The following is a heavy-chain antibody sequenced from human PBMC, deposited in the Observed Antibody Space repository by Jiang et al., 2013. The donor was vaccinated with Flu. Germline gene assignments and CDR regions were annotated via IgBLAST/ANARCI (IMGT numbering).Heavy chain of an antibody. V-gene: IGHV4-39*01. J-gene: IGHJ4*02. CDR1: GGSISSSSYY. CDR3: ARVDIAVVPSTNFDY. Sequence: GPGLVKPSETLSLTCTVSGGSISSSSYYWGWIRQAPGKGLDWIGSINYSGTTYYNPSLKSRVTLSVDTSKNQFSLSLGSVTAADTAVYYCARVDIAVVPSTNFDYWGQGTLVTVSS. D-gene: IGHD2-2*01. CDR2: INYSGTT.